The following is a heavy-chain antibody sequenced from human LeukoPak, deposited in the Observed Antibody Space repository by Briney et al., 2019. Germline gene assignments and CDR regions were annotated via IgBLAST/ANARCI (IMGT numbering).Heavy chain of an antibody. J-gene: IGHJ4*02. CDR3: ARGLTTCGGDCYSAYYFDY. Sequence: SETLSLTCAVYGGSFSGYYWSWIRQPPGKGLEWIGEISHSGSTNYNPSLKSRVTISVDTSKNQFSLKLSSVTAADTAVYYCARGLTTCGGDCYSAYYFDYWGQGTLVTISS. CDR2: ISHSGST. V-gene: IGHV4-34*01. CDR1: GGSFSGYY. D-gene: IGHD2-21*02.